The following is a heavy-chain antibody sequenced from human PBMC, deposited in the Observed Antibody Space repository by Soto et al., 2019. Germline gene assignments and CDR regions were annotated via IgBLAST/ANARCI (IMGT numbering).Heavy chain of an antibody. CDR2: MNPNSGNT. J-gene: IGHJ6*03. CDR1: GYTFTSYD. D-gene: IGHD3-10*01. CDR3: ARGYMVWGVIYHYYYLDF. V-gene: IGHV1-8*01. Sequence: ASVKVSCKASGYTFTSYDINWVRQATGQGLEWMGWMNPNSGNTGYAQKFQGRVTMTRNTSISTAYMELSSLRSEDTAVYYCARGYMVWGVIYHYYYLDFSGKGTTVTVSS.